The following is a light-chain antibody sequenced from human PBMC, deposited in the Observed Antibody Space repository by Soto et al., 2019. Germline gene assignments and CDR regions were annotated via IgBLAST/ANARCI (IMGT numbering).Light chain of an antibody. CDR2: GAV. CDR3: QQRHMWPIT. J-gene: IGKJ5*01. CDR1: QSVSGN. V-gene: IGKV3D-15*01. Sequence: EIVMTQSPATLSASPGERVTLSCRVSQSVSGNLAWYQQKPGQAPRLLIYGAVTRATGIPARFSGRGSGTEFTLTITSLQSEDFAVYYCQQRHMWPITFGQGTRLEIK.